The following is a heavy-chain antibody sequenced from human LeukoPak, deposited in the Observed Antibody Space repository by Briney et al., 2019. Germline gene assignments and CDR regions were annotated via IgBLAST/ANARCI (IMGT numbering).Heavy chain of an antibody. D-gene: IGHD3-3*01. CDR1: DGSFSGYY. CDR2: INHSGST. Sequence: TPSETLSLTCAVYDGSFSGYYWSWIRQPPGKGLEWIGEINHSGSTNYNPSLKSLVTISLDTSKSQFSLKVRYVTAADTAVYYCARGLNDSWTGENYWGQGTLVTVSS. J-gene: IGHJ4*02. V-gene: IGHV4-34*01. CDR3: ARGLNDSWTGENY.